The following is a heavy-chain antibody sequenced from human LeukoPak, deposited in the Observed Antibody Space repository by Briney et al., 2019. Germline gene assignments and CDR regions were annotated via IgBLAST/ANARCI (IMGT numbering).Heavy chain of an antibody. CDR2: ISYDGSNK. J-gene: IGHJ3*02. Sequence: GGSLRLSCAASGFTFSSYGMHWVRQAPGKGLEWVAVISYDGSNKYYADSVKGRFTISRDNAKNSLSLQMHSLRAEDTAVYYCARLTRMTMIVVNAFDIWGQGTMVTVSS. CDR3: ARLTRMTMIVVNAFDI. D-gene: IGHD3-22*01. CDR1: GFTFSSYG. V-gene: IGHV3-30*03.